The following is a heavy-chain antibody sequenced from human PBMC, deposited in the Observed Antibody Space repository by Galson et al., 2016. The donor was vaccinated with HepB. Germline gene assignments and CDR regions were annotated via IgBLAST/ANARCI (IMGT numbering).Heavy chain of an antibody. D-gene: IGHD4-17*01. V-gene: IGHV3-7*03. CDR3: FRVPRYYADYSSGVGDC. CDR2: INQDGSEK. J-gene: IGHJ4*02. Sequence: SLRLSCAASGFTFRSYWMSWVRQAPGKGLEWVANINQDGSEKYSVDSVKGRFTISRDNGKNSLYLQMSSLRVEDTALYFSFRVPRYYADYSSGVGDCWGQGTLLTVSS. CDR1: GFTFRSYW.